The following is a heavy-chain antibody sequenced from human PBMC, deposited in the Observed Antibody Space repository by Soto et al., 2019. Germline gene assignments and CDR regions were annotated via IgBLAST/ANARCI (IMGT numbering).Heavy chain of an antibody. D-gene: IGHD4-17*01. CDR3: TRPALLVTTFDY. J-gene: IGHJ4*02. Sequence: QEQLVESGGGVVQPGRSLRLSCAASGFTFSDYAMHWVRQAPGKGLEWVAVIWHDGSNKYYADSVKGRFTISRDNSKNTLYLQMNSLRVEVTAVYYCTRPALLVTTFDYWGQGILVTVSS. V-gene: IGHV3-33*01. CDR1: GFTFSDYA. CDR2: IWHDGSNK.